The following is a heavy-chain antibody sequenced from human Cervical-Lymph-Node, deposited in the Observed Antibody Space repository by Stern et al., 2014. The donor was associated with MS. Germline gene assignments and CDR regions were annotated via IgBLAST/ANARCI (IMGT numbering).Heavy chain of an antibody. CDR1: GFTFSSYD. CDR2: ISDSSGRT. D-gene: IGHD4-17*01. CDR3: AKDMRVVDDDYGYGWGD. Sequence: EVQLEESGGGLVQPGGSLRLSCAASGFTFSSYDMTWVRQDPGKGLQWVSSISDSSGRTSYADSVKGRFTLSRDNSKNTLYLQMNSLRVEDTAVYYCAKDMRVVDDDYGYGWGDWGQGTLVTVSS. V-gene: IGHV3-23*04. J-gene: IGHJ4*02.